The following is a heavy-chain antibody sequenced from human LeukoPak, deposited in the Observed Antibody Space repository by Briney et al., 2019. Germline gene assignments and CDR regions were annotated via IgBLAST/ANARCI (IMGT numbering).Heavy chain of an antibody. CDR2: ISYDGSNK. Sequence: GGSLRLSCAASGFTFSSYAMHWVRQAPGKGLEWVAVISYDGSNKYYADSVKGRFTISRDNSKNTLYLQMNSLRAEDTAVYYCARDATYYDFWSGYPDYWGQGTLVTVSS. D-gene: IGHD3-3*01. CDR3: ARDATYYDFWSGYPDY. CDR1: GFTFSSYA. J-gene: IGHJ4*02. V-gene: IGHV3-30-3*01.